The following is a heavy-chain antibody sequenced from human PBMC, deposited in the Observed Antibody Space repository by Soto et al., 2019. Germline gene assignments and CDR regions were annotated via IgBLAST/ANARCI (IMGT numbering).Heavy chain of an antibody. CDR2: IDPSDSYT. D-gene: IGHD3-22*01. CDR1: GYSFTSYW. Sequence: PGESLTISCKGSGYSFTSYWISWVRQMPARGLEWMGRIDPSDSYTNYSPSFQGHVTISADKSISTAYLQWSSLKASDTAMFYCARLGGDYYDSRGYYYAEYFQHWGQGTLVTVSS. CDR3: ARLGGDYYDSRGYYYAEYFQH. J-gene: IGHJ1*01. V-gene: IGHV5-10-1*01.